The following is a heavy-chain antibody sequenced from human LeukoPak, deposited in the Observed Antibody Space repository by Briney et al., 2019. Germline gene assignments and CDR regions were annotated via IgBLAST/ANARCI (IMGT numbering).Heavy chain of an antibody. D-gene: IGHD3-22*01. CDR1: GGSISSYY. CDR2: IYYSGST. J-gene: IGHJ5*02. V-gene: IGHV4-59*01. Sequence: PSETLSLTCTVSGGSISSYYWSGLRQPPGKGLEWIGYIYYSGSTNYNPSLKSRVTILVDTSKNQSSLNLSYVTAADTAVYYCARDSDDSSGYNWFDPWGQGTLVTVSS. CDR3: ARDSDDSSGYNWFDP.